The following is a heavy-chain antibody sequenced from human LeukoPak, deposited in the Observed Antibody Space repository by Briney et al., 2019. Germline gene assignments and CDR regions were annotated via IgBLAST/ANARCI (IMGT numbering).Heavy chain of an antibody. D-gene: IGHD3-22*01. J-gene: IGHJ5*02. CDR2: VYYSGST. CDR1: GGSITSYY. CDR3: ARVIAAPNWLDP. V-gene: IGHV4-59*01. Sequence: PSETLSLTCTLSGGSITSYYWSWIRQPPGKGLEWIGHVYYSGSTKYNPALQNRVTISVDTSKSHFSLKLTSVTTAATAIYYCARVIAAPNWLDPWGQGILVSVSS.